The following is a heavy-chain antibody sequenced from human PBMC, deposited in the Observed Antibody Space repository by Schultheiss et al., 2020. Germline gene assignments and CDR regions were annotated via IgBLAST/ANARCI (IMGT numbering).Heavy chain of an antibody. CDR2: INPNSGGT. J-gene: IGHJ4*02. V-gene: IGHV1-2*04. Sequence: ASVKVSCKASGYTYSSYGISWVRQAPGQGLEWMGWINPNSGGTNYAQKFQGWVTMTRDTSISTAYMELSRLRSDDTAVYYCARGNYDILTGYYYDYWGQGTLVTVSS. D-gene: IGHD3-9*01. CDR1: GYTYSSYG. CDR3: ARGNYDILTGYYYDY.